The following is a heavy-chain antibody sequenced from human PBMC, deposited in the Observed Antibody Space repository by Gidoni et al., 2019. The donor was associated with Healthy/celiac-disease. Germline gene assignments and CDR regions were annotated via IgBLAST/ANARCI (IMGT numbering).Heavy chain of an antibody. J-gene: IGHJ4*02. Sequence: EVQLVESGGGLVKPGGSLRLSCAASGFTFSSYSMNWVRQAPGKGLEWVSSISSSSSYIYYADSVKGRFTISRDNAKNSLYLQMNSLRAEDTAVYYCARDLHCGGDCYGLDYWGQGTLVTVSS. D-gene: IGHD2-21*01. CDR1: GFTFSSYS. CDR3: ARDLHCGGDCYGLDY. V-gene: IGHV3-21*01. CDR2: ISSSSSYI.